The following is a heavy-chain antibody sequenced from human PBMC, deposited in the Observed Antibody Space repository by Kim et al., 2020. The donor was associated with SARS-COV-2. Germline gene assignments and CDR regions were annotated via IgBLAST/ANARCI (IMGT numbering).Heavy chain of an antibody. CDR3: ARAYYDILTGYYTPFDY. V-gene: IGHV1-2*04. CDR2: INPNSGGT. J-gene: IGHJ4*02. D-gene: IGHD3-9*01. Sequence: ASVKVSCKASGYTFTGYYMHWVRQAPGQGLEWMGWINPNSGGTNYAQKFQGWVTMTRDTSISTAYMELSRLRSDDTAVYYCARAYYDILTGYYTPFDYWGQGTLVTVSS. CDR1: GYTFTGYY.